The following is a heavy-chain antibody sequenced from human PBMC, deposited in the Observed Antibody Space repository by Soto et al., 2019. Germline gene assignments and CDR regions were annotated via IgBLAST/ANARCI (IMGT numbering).Heavy chain of an antibody. CDR3: ARLKYRRSWYDY. D-gene: IGHD6-13*01. Sequence: SETMSLTCTVSGGSISSYYWGWIRQPPGKGLEWIGSIYYSGSTYYNPSLKSRVTISVDTSKNQFSLKLSSVTAADTAVYYCARLKYRRSWYDYWGQGNLVTVS. CDR1: GGSISSYY. CDR2: IYYSGST. J-gene: IGHJ4*02. V-gene: IGHV4-39*01.